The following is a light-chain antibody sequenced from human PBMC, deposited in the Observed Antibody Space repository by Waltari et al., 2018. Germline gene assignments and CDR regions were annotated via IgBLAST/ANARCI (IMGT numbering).Light chain of an antibody. CDR3: QQTSSTPFT. V-gene: IGKV4-1*01. CDR1: QSVLASYNSKTY. Sequence: DIVMTQSPDSLAVSLGERATINCKSSQSVLASYNSKTYIAWYQQKPGQPPKLLINWASTLGSGVPDRFSGSGSGTDFTLTISGLEPEDFASYYCQQTSSTPFTFGGGTNVEIK. CDR2: WAS. J-gene: IGKJ4*01.